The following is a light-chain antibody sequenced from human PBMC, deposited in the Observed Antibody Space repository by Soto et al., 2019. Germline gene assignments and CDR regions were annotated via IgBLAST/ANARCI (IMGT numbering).Light chain of an antibody. CDR2: GAS. V-gene: IGKV3-20*01. J-gene: IGKJ1*01. CDR3: QQYGSSPT. CDR1: QSVSSSD. Sequence: EIVFTQSPCALSLSPGERATLSCRASQSVSSSDLAWYQQKPGQSPRLLIYGASSRATGIPGRLSGSGSGTDFTLTISRLEPEDFAVYFCQQYGSSPTFGQGTKVDTK.